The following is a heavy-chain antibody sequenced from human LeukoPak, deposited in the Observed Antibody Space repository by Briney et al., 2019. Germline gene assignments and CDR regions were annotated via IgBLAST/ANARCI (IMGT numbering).Heavy chain of an antibody. CDR3: TGHPGLASDLAV. V-gene: IGHV5-10-1*01. J-gene: IGHJ6*02. Sequence: GESLRISCQGLGYTFTRYWISWVRQMPGGGLEWMGRIDPSDSYTNYSPSFQGHVTISADKSITTAYLQWSSLEASDTAIYYCTGHPGLASDLAVWGQGTTVTVSS. CDR2: IDPSDSYT. CDR1: GYTFTRYW. D-gene: IGHD6-13*01.